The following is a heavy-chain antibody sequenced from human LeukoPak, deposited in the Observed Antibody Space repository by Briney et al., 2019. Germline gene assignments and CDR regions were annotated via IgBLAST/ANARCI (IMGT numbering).Heavy chain of an antibody. Sequence: QPGGSLRLSCAASGFTFSSYAMHWVRQAPGKGRVWVAVISYDGSNKYYADSVKGRFTISRDNSKNTLYLQMNSLRAEDTAVYYCARAEYYDSSGYEDYWGQGTLVTVSS. D-gene: IGHD3-22*01. CDR3: ARAEYYDSSGYEDY. J-gene: IGHJ4*02. CDR1: GFTFSSYA. V-gene: IGHV3-30*04. CDR2: ISYDGSNK.